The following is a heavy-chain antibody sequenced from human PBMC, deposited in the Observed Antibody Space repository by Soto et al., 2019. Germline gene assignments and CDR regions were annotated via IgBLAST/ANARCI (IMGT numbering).Heavy chain of an antibody. D-gene: IGHD3-10*01. CDR1: GFTFDDYA. CDR2: ISWDGGST. Sequence: PGGSLRLSCAASGFTFDDYAMHWVRQALGKGLEWVSLISWDGGSTYYADSVKGRFTISRDNSKNSLYLQMNSLRAEDTALYYCAKEGGTGYYGMDVWGQGTTVTVLL. J-gene: IGHJ6*02. V-gene: IGHV3-43D*04. CDR3: AKEGGTGYYGMDV.